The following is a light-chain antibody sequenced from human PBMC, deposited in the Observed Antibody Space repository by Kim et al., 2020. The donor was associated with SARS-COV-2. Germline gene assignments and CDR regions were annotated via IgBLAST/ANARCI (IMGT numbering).Light chain of an antibody. Sequence: LSQGGRAALACRASQSVITYLAWYKQKPGQAPRLLIEDASSRATGIPARFSGSGSGTDFTLTSSSLEPEDFAVYYCQQRSNWPRLTFGGGTKLEI. CDR1: QSVITY. CDR3: QQRSNWPRLT. J-gene: IGKJ4*01. CDR2: DAS. V-gene: IGKV3-11*01.